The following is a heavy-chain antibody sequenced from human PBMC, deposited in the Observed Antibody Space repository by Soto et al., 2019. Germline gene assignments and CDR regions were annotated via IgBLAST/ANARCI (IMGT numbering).Heavy chain of an antibody. CDR3: ARDLGEYSSSSTYYGMDV. CDR2: IYHSGST. V-gene: IGHV4-4*02. Sequence: QVQLQESGPGLVKPSGTLSLTCAVSGGSISSSNWWSWVRQPPGKVLEWIGEIYHSGSTNYNPSLKSRFTISVDKSKNQFSLKLSSVTAAATAVYYCARDLGEYSSSSTYYGMDVWGQGTTVTVSS. J-gene: IGHJ6*02. CDR1: GGSISSSNW. D-gene: IGHD6-6*01.